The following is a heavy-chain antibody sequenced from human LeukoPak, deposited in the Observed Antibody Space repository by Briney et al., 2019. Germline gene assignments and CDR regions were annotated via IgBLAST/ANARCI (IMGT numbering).Heavy chain of an antibody. CDR2: INHSGST. CDR3: ARTRGRIMITFGGVHFDY. CDR1: GGSFSGYY. D-gene: IGHD3-16*01. V-gene: IGHV4-34*01. Sequence: SETLSLTCAVYGGSFSGYYWSWIRQPPGKGLEWVGEINHSGSTNYNPSLKSRVTISVDTSKNQFSLKLSSVTAADTAVYYCARTRGRIMITFGGVHFDYWGQGTLVTVSS. J-gene: IGHJ4*02.